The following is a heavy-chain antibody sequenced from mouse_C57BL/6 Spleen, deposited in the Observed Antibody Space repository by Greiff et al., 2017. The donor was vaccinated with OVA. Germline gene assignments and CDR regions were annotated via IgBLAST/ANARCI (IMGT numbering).Heavy chain of an antibody. CDR2: ISSGGDYI. V-gene: IGHV5-9-1*02. D-gene: IGHD6-1*01. CDR1: GFTFSSYA. J-gene: IGHJ4*01. Sequence: EVKLVESGEGLVKPGGSLKLSCAASGFTFSSYAMSWVRQTPEKRLEWVAYISSGGDYIYYADTVNGRFTISRDNARNTLYLQMSSLKSEDTAMYYCTRVLFPYAMDYWGQGTSVTVSS. CDR3: TRVLFPYAMDY.